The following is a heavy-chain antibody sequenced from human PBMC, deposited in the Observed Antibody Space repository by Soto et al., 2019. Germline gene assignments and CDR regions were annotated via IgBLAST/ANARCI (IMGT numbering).Heavy chain of an antibody. Sequence: SCPTLVNPTQTLTLTCTFSGFSLSTSGMCVSWIRQPPGKALEWLALIDWDDDKYYSTSLKTRHTISKDTSKNQVVLTMTNMDPVDTATYYCARIRSYCSGGSCADYYYFGMDVWGQGTTVTVYS. V-gene: IGHV2-70*01. J-gene: IGHJ6*02. CDR1: GFSLSTSGMC. CDR3: ARIRSYCSGGSCADYYYFGMDV. D-gene: IGHD2-15*01. CDR2: IDWDDDK.